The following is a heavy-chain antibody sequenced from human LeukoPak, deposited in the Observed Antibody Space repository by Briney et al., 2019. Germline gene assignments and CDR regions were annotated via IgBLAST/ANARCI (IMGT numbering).Heavy chain of an antibody. CDR3: ARSNHFWSGFLDT. V-gene: IGHV4-39*07. Sequence: SENLSLTCTVVSCSISSRDENWNWIRQPPGKGLEWIGNVDYNGNIYYSPSLKSRALVSVDTSKNQVSLRLTSVTAADTAVYFCARSNHFWSGFLDTWGQGTLVTVSS. CDR2: VDYNGNI. CDR1: SCSISSRDEN. D-gene: IGHD3-3*02. J-gene: IGHJ4*02.